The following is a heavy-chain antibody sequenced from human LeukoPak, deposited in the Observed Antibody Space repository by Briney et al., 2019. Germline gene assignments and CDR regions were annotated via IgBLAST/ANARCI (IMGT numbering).Heavy chain of an antibody. CDR2: IIPILGIA. CDR1: GGTFSSYA. Sequence: GASVKVSCKASGGTFSSYAISWVRQVPGQGLEWMGRIIPILGIANYAQKFQGRVTITADKSTSTAYMELSSLRSEDTAVYYCARGGAVAGFDYWGQGTLVTVSS. CDR3: ARGGAVAGFDY. D-gene: IGHD6-19*01. V-gene: IGHV1-69*04. J-gene: IGHJ4*02.